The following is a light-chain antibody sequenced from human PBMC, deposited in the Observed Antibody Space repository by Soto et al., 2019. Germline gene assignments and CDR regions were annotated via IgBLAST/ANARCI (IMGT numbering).Light chain of an antibody. Sequence: EIVMTQSPATLSLSQGERATLSCRASQSVSSDLAWYQQKPGQAPRLLIFGASTRATGIPARFSGSGSATEYTLTIGSLPTEDFAVYYCQHYYNWTPWTFGPGTKVEIK. CDR1: QSVSSD. V-gene: IGKV3-15*01. CDR3: QHYYNWTPWT. CDR2: GAS. J-gene: IGKJ1*01.